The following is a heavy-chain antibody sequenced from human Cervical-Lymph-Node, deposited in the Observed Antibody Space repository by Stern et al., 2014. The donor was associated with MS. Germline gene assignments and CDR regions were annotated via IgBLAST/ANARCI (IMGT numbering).Heavy chain of an antibody. Sequence: MQLVESGGAVVQPGRSLRLSCAASGFTFSSYGMHWVRQAPGKGLEWMTVISYDGNHKYYAASVKGRFTISRDNSKNTLHLQMNSVTPDDTAIYYCARDYEDTSMLFDHWGQGTLVTVSS. CDR1: GFTFSSYG. V-gene: IGHV3-30*03. CDR3: ARDYEDTSMLFDH. D-gene: IGHD2-8*01. CDR2: ISYDGNHK. J-gene: IGHJ4*02.